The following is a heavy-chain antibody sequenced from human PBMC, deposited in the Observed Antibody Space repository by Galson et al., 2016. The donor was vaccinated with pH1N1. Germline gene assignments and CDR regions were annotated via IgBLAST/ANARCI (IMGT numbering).Heavy chain of an antibody. Sequence: SLRLSCAASGFTFSNVWTNWVRRAPGKGLEWVGRIKSRTDGGTTDYAAPVKARFTISRDDSKNTLYLQMNSLKTEDTGVYYCTIDEEFSGLWDSWGQGTLVTVSS. J-gene: IGHJ5*01. CDR2: IKSRTDGGTT. V-gene: IGHV3-15*07. CDR1: GFTFSNVW. D-gene: IGHD5-12*01. CDR3: TIDEEFSGLWDS.